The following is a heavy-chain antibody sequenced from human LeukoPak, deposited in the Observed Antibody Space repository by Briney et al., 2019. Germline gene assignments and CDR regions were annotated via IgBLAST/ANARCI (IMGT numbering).Heavy chain of an antibody. V-gene: IGHV3-53*01. J-gene: IGHJ4*02. CDR3: ARDLSTSSWNNFDY. D-gene: IGHD2-2*01. Sequence: GGSLRLSCAASGFTVSSNYMSWVRQAPGKGLEWVSFIYSGGSTYYADSVKGRFTISRDNSKNTVYLQMNSLRAEDTAVYYCARDLSTSSWNNFDYWGQGTLVTVSS. CDR2: IYSGGST. CDR1: GFTVSSNY.